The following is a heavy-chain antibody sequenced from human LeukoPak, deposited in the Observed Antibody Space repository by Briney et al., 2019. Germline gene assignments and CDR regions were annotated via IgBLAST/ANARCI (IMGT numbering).Heavy chain of an antibody. CDR2: ITQDGSEK. CDR1: EFTFSSHQ. D-gene: IGHD2-15*01. Sequence: GSLRLSCAASEFTFSSHQMSWVRQAPGKGLEWVAKITQDGSEKYYMDSVKGRFIISRDNGKNSLYLQMNSLRVEDTADYYCARDWRQDNAFDLWGQGTMVTVSS. J-gene: IGHJ3*01. V-gene: IGHV3-7*01. CDR3: ARDWRQDNAFDL.